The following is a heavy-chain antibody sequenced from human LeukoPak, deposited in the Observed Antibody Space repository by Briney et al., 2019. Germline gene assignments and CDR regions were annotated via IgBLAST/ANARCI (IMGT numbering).Heavy chain of an antibody. Sequence: ASVKVSCKASGYTFTSYYMHWVRQAPGQGLEWMGIINPSGGSTSYAQKFQGRVTMTRDMSTSTVYMELSSLRSEDTAVYYCARDPTDSSDVYYYYYMDVWAKGPRSPSP. D-gene: IGHD3-22*01. CDR3: ARDPTDSSDVYYYYYMDV. V-gene: IGHV1-46*01. CDR2: INPSGGST. J-gene: IGHJ6*03. CDR1: GYTFTSYY.